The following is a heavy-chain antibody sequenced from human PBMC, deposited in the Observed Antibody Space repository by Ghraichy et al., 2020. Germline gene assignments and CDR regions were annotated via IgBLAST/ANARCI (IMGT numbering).Heavy chain of an antibody. V-gene: IGHV3-74*01. CDR2: INSDGSNT. J-gene: IGHJ4*02. CDR1: GFTFSSDW. CDR3: AREGNPRGGVSY. Sequence: GGSLRLSCAASGFTFSSDWMHWVRQAPGKGLVWVSRINSDGSNTRYAASVKGRFTISRDNAKNTLYVQMNSLRVEDTAVYYCAREGNPRGGVSYWGQGTLVTVSS. D-gene: IGHD2-8*01.